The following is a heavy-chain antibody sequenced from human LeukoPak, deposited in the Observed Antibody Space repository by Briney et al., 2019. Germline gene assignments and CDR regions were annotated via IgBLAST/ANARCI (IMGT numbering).Heavy chain of an antibody. J-gene: IGHJ1*01. Sequence: GGSLRLSCAASGFTFSSYAMSWVRQAPGTGLEWVSAIRGSGGSTYYADSVKGRFTISRDNSKNTLYLQMNSLRAEDTAVYYCAKVSLGIAAAGTAEYFQHWGQGTLVTVSS. CDR3: AKVSLGIAAAGTAEYFQH. CDR2: IRGSGGST. D-gene: IGHD6-13*01. V-gene: IGHV3-23*01. CDR1: GFTFSSYA.